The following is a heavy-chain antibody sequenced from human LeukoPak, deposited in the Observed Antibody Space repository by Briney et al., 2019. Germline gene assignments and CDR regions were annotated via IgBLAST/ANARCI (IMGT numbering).Heavy chain of an antibody. CDR1: GFTFSSYW. D-gene: IGHD4-17*01. J-gene: IGHJ6*03. CDR3: ARVYGDYGSWGYYYYMDV. CDR2: IKQDGSEK. Sequence: GGSLRLSCAASGFTFSSYWMSWVRQAPGKGLEWVANIKQDGSEKYYVDSVKGRFTISRDNAKNSLYLQMNSLRAEDTAVYYCARVYGDYGSWGYYYYMDVWGKGTTVTVSS. V-gene: IGHV3-7*01.